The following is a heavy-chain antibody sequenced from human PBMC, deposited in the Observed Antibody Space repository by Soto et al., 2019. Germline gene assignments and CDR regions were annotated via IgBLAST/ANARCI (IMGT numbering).Heavy chain of an antibody. CDR1: GYTFTSYD. CDR3: ARESGYGFVY. CDR2: MNPNSGNT. D-gene: IGHD5-18*01. J-gene: IGHJ4*02. Sequence: QVQLVQSGAEVKKPGASVKVSCKASGYTFTSYDINWVRQGTGQGLVWMGWMNPNSGNTASAQTFQGRVTINRTTSLGPASVELRSVKSDDTAVYYCARESGYGFVYRCQGGLVAVAA. V-gene: IGHV1-8*01.